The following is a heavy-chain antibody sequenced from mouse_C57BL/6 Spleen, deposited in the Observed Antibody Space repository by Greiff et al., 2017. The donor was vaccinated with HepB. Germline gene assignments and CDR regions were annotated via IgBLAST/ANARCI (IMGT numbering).Heavy chain of an antibody. V-gene: IGHV1-9*01. CDR1: GYTFTGYW. J-gene: IGHJ2*01. CDR2: ILPGSGST. Sequence: QVQLKESGAELMQPGASVKLSCKATGYTFTGYWIEWVKQRPGHGLEWIGEILPGSGSTNYNEKFKGKATFTADTSSNTAYMQLSSLTTADSAIYYCARSTGTGDYWGQGTTLTVSS. CDR3: ARSTGTGDY. D-gene: IGHD4-1*01.